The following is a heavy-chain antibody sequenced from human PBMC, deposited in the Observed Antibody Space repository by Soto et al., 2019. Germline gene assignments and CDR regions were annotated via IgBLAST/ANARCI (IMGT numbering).Heavy chain of an antibody. Sequence: SETLSLTCAVYGGSFSGYYWSWIRQPPGKGLEWIGEINHSGSTNYNPSLKSRVTISVDTSKNQFSLKLSSVTAADTAVYYCARASYDFWSGYFFYYYYGMDVWGQGTTVTVSS. CDR3: ARASYDFWSGYFFYYYYGMDV. D-gene: IGHD3-3*01. CDR2: INHSGST. J-gene: IGHJ6*02. V-gene: IGHV4-34*01. CDR1: GGSFSGYY.